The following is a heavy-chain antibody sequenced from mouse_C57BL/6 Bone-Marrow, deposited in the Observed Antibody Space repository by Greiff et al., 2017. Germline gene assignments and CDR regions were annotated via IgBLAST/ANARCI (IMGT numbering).Heavy chain of an antibody. V-gene: IGHV1-63*01. CDR1: GYTFTNYW. Sequence: VKLMESGAELVRPGTSVKMSCKASGYTFTNYWIGWAKQRPGHGLEWIGDIYPGGGYTNYNEKFKGKATLTADKSSSTAYMQFSSLTSEDSAIYYCARGYAMDYWGQGTSVTVSS. CDR3: ARGYAMDY. CDR2: IYPGGGYT. J-gene: IGHJ4*01.